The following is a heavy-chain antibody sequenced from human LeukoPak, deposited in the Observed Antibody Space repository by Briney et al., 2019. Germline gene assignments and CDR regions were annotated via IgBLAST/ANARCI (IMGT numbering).Heavy chain of an antibody. D-gene: IGHD3-10*01. V-gene: IGHV4-31*03. CDR3: ARASSGSGLSIDY. CDR1: GGSISSGGYY. CDR2: IYYSGST. Sequence: SETLSLTCTVSGGSISSGGYYWSWIRQHPGKGLEWIGYIYYSGSTYYNPSLKSRATISVDTSKNQFSLKLSSVTAADTAVYYCARASSGSGLSIDYWGQGTLVTVSS. J-gene: IGHJ4*02.